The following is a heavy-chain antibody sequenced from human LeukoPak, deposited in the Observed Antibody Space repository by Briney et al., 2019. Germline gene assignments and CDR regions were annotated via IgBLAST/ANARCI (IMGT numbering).Heavy chain of an antibody. CDR1: GGSISSYY. D-gene: IGHD1-26*01. V-gene: IGHV4-59*12. J-gene: IGHJ4*02. CDR2: IYHSGST. Sequence: SETLSLTCTVSGGSISSYYWSWIRQPPGKGLEWIGYIYHSGSTYYNPSLKSRVTISVDRSKNQFSLKLSSVTAADTAVYYCARMGWSLPPGLAFDYWGQGTLVTVSS. CDR3: ARMGWSLPPGLAFDY.